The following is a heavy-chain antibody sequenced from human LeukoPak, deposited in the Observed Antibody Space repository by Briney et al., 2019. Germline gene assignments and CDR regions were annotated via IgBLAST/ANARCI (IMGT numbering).Heavy chain of an antibody. CDR1: GGSISDYY. J-gene: IGHJ4*02. CDR3: RGFGVIGASRDY. D-gene: IGHD3-10*01. Sequence: PSETLSLTCTVSGGSISDYYWSWIRQPPGKGLEWVGCIYYSGSTNYNPSLKSRVTISVDTSENQFSLKLSSVTAADTAVYYCRGFGVIGASRDYWGQGTLVTVSS. V-gene: IGHV4-59*01. CDR2: IYYSGST.